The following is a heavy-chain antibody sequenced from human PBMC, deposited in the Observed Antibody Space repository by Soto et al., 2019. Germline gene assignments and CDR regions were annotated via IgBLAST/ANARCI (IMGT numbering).Heavy chain of an antibody. CDR2: IYHNGSP. J-gene: IGHJ6*02. Sequence: QLQLQESGSGLVKPSQTLSLTCAVSGGSMSSGGYSWSWIRQPPGKGLEWIGYIYHNGSPNYNPSLKSRRTSSVDRSKNQFSLKLSSVTAADTAVYYCARVPDVWGQGTTVTVSS. CDR3: ARVPDV. CDR1: GGSMSSGGYS. V-gene: IGHV4-30-2*01.